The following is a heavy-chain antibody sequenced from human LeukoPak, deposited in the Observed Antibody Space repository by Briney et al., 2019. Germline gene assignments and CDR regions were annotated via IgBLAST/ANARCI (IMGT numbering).Heavy chain of an antibody. J-gene: IGHJ4*02. CDR2: ITGSGGGT. CDR3: AKNHYYFDY. CDR1: GIIFSDYA. Sequence: GGSLRLSCAASGIIFSDYAMSWVRQAPGKGLEWVSTITGSGGGTYYAGSVKGRFTISRDNSKNMVFLQMDSFRAEDTAVYYCAKNHYYFDYWGQGTLVTVSS. V-gene: IGHV3-23*01.